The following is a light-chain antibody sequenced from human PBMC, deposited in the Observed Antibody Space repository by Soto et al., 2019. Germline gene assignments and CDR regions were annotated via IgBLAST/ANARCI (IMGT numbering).Light chain of an antibody. V-gene: IGKV3-20*01. CDR1: QSVSSNY. CDR3: QQYGSSPPFT. J-gene: IGKJ2*01. Sequence: EIALTQSPGTLSLSPGERATLSCRASQSVSSNYLAWYQQKPGQAPRLLIYGASNRATGIPDRFSGSGSGTGFTLTISRLEPEDFAVYFCQQYGSSPPFTFGQGTKVEIK. CDR2: GAS.